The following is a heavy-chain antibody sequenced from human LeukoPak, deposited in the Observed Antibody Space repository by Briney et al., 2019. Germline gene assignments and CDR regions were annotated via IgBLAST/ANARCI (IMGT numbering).Heavy chain of an antibody. V-gene: IGHV4-39*01. J-gene: IGHJ4*02. CDR2: IYYSGTA. CDR1: GGSIRSVSYY. CDR3: ARRSSRAADFDY. D-gene: IGHD6-13*01. Sequence: SETLSLTCTVSGGSIRSVSYYWGWIRQPPGKGLEWIGSIYYSGTAYYNPSLESRVTISVDTSMHQFSLKMRSVTAADTAVYYCARRSSRAADFDYWGQGTLVTVSS.